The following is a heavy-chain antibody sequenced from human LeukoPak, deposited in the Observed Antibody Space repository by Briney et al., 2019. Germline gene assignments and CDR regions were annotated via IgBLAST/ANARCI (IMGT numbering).Heavy chain of an antibody. Sequence: SETLSLTCTVSGGSISSSSYYWGWIRQPPGKGLEWIWSIYYSGSTYYNPSLKSRVTISVDTSKNQFSLKLSSVTAADTAVYYCARLRSYYDFWSGYYILGDCYYGMDVWGQGTTVTVSS. V-gene: IGHV4-39*01. CDR3: ARLRSYYDFWSGYYILGDCYYGMDV. CDR1: GGSISSSSYY. CDR2: IYYSGST. J-gene: IGHJ6*02. D-gene: IGHD3-3*01.